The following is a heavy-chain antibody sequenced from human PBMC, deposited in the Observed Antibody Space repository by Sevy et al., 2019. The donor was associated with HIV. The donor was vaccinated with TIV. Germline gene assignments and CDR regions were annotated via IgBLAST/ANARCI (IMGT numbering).Heavy chain of an antibody. D-gene: IGHD3-22*01. CDR2: FDPEDGET. J-gene: IGHJ4*02. Sequence: ASVKVSCKVSGYTLTQLSMHWVRQTPGKGLEWMGSFDPEDGETLYAQNFQGRVTMTEDTSTDTAYMALSSLRSEDTAIYYCATTKDYYDSSGSPFDYWGQGTLVTVSS. V-gene: IGHV1-24*01. CDR3: ATTKDYYDSSGSPFDY. CDR1: GYTLTQLS.